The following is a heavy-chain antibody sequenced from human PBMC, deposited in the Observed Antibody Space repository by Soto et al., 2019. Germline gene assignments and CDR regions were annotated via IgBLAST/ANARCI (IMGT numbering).Heavy chain of an antibody. D-gene: IGHD2-15*01. CDR2: INPILSMS. Sequence: QVQLVQSGAEVKRPGSSVKVSCKASGDTFTFYSINWVRQAPGLGLEWMGRINPILSMSNYAQRFQGRVTTPADKSTCPASMELRSLRSQATATSYCSSSNATGYRTFDYWGPGALVTVS. V-gene: IGHV1-69*02. J-gene: IGHJ4*02. CDR1: GDTFTFYS. CDR3: SSSNATGYRTFDY.